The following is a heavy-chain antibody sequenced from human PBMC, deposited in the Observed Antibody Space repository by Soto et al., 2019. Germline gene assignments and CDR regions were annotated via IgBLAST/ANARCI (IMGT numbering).Heavy chain of an antibody. Sequence: QVQLVESGGGVVQPGRSLRLSCAASGFTFSSYAMHWVRQAPGKGLEWVAVISYDGSNKYYADSVKGRFTISRDNSKNTLYLQRNSLRAEDTAVYYCARDGVAVAGRNFDYWGQGTLVTVSS. D-gene: IGHD6-19*01. CDR1: GFTFSSYA. J-gene: IGHJ4*02. CDR2: ISYDGSNK. V-gene: IGHV3-30-3*01. CDR3: ARDGVAVAGRNFDY.